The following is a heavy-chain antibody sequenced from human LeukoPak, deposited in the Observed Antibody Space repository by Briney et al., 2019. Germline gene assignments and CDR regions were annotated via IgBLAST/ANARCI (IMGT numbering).Heavy chain of an antibody. V-gene: IGHV3-23*01. CDR1: GFTFSSYA. J-gene: IGHJ6*03. CDR3: ARDGDTVLTRGYYYYMDV. Sequence: SGGSLTLSCTASGFTFSSYATNWVRQAPRKGLAWFSGINNSGGSTYYADSVKGRFTISRDNSKNTLYLQMNSLRAEDTALYYCARDGDTVLTRGYYYYMDVWGKGTTVTVSS. CDR2: INNSGGST. D-gene: IGHD4-23*01.